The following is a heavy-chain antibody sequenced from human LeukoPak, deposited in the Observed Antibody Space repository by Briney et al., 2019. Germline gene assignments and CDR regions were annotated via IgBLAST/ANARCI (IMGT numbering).Heavy chain of an antibody. CDR3: ARGKGFGESNYYYYGMDV. Sequence: GGSLRLSCAASGFTFSSYSMNWVRQAPGKGLEWVSYISSSSSTIYYADSVKGRFTISRDNAKNSLYLQMNSLRAEDTAVYYCARGKGFGESNYYYYGMDVWGQGTTVTVSS. CDR2: ISSSSSTI. D-gene: IGHD3-10*01. J-gene: IGHJ6*02. CDR1: GFTFSSYS. V-gene: IGHV3-48*04.